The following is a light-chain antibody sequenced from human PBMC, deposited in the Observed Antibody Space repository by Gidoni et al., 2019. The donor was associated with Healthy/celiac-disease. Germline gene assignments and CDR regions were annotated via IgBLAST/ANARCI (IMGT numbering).Light chain of an antibody. CDR3: QQYGSSPPVYT. CDR1: QSVSSSY. CDR2: GAS. J-gene: IGKJ2*01. V-gene: IGKV3-20*01. Sequence: EIVLTQSPGTLSLSPGERATLPGRASQSVSSSYLAWYQQKPGQAPRLPIYGASSRATGIPDRFSGSGSGTDFTLTISRLEPEDFAVYYCQQYGSSPPVYTFGQGTKLEIK.